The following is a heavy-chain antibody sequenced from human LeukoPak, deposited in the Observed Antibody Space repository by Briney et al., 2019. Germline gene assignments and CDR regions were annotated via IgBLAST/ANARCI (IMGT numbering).Heavy chain of an antibody. CDR2: INGDGSST. CDR1: GFTSSSYW. CDR3: ARDRSYNLDY. J-gene: IGHJ4*02. Sequence: GGSLRLSCAASGFTSSSYWMHWVRHTPGKGLVWVSHINGDGSSTSYADSVKGRVTISRDNAKNTLYLQINSLTAEDSAVYYCARDRSYNLDYWGQGTLVTVSS. D-gene: IGHD5-24*01. V-gene: IGHV3-74*01.